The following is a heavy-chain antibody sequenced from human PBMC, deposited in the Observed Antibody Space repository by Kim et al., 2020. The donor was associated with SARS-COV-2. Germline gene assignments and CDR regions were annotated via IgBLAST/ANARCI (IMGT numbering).Heavy chain of an antibody. CDR1: GFTVSSNY. CDR2: IYSGGST. CDR3: AVASPQPFGTYYFDY. J-gene: IGHJ4*02. V-gene: IGHV3-66*01. D-gene: IGHD3-10*01. Sequence: GGSLRLSCAASGFTVSSNYMSWVRHAPAKGLEWVSVIYSGGSTYYADSVKVRFTISRYNSTTTLYLQMNSLRAEATAVYYCAVASPQPFGTYYFDYWGQG.